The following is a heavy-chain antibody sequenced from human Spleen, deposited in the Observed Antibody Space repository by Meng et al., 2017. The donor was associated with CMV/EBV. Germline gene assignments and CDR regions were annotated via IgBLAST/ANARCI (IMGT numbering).Heavy chain of an antibody. CDR3: ARTCGGDCRRGFDY. V-gene: IGHV3-20*04. CDR2: INWNGGST. Sequence: GESLKISCAASGFSFSTYSMHWVRQAPGKGLEWVSGINWNGGSTGYADSVKGRFTISRDNAKNSLYLQMNSLRAEDTALYYCARTCGGDCRRGFDYWGQGTLVTVSS. D-gene: IGHD2-21*01. CDR1: GFSFSTYS. J-gene: IGHJ4*02.